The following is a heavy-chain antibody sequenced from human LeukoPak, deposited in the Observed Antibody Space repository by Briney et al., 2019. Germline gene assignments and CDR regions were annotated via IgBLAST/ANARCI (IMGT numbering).Heavy chain of an antibody. Sequence: GGSLRLSCTASGFTFGDYAMSWFRQAPGKGVEWVGFIRSKAYGGTTEYAASVKGRFTISRDDSKNIAYLQMNSLKTEDTAVYYCTRDLSHYYDSSGYLYWGQGTLVTVSS. J-gene: IGHJ4*02. CDR3: TRDLSHYYDSSGYLY. CDR1: GFTFGDYA. V-gene: IGHV3-49*03. CDR2: IRSKAYGGTT. D-gene: IGHD3-22*01.